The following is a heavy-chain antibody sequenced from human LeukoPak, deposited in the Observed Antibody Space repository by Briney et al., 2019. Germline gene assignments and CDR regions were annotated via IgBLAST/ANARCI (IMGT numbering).Heavy chain of an antibody. D-gene: IGHD2-15*01. Sequence: PGGSLRLSCAASVFTFSSYSMNWVRQAPGKGLEWVSSISSSSSYIYYADSVKGRFTISRDNAKNSLYLQMNSLRAEDTAVYYCARDTVVAAYYYGMDVWGQGTTVTVSS. CDR3: ARDTVVAAYYYGMDV. CDR1: VFTFSSYS. J-gene: IGHJ6*02. CDR2: ISSSSSYI. V-gene: IGHV3-21*01.